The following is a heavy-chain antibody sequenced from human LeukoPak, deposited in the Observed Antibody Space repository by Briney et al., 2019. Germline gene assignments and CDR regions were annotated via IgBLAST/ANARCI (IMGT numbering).Heavy chain of an antibody. Sequence: GASVKVSCKASGGTFSSYAISWVRQAPGQGLEWMGGIIPIFGTANYAQKFQGRVTITADESTSTAYMELSSLRSEDTAVYYCARGVGKAWRWLQLHDYYYGMDVWGQGTTVTVSS. CDR3: ARGVGKAWRWLQLHDYYYGMDV. V-gene: IGHV1-69*01. D-gene: IGHD5-24*01. CDR1: GGTFSSYA. J-gene: IGHJ6*02. CDR2: IIPIFGTA.